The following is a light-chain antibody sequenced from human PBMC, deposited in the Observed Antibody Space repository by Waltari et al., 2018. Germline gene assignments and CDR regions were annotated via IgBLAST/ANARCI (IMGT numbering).Light chain of an antibody. CDR1: QSVNNY. Sequence: DIQMTHSPSSLSASVGDRVTITCRASQSVNNYLHWYQQKAGKAPKLLIYGASSLHSGVPSRFSGGGSGTDFTLTISGLQAEDFATYYCEQGYVTPRTFGQGTKLEI. V-gene: IGKV1-39*01. J-gene: IGKJ2*01. CDR3: EQGYVTPRT. CDR2: GAS.